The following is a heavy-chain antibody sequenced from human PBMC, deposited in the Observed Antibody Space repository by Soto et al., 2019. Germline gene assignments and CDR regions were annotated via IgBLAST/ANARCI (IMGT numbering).Heavy chain of an antibody. CDR3: ARQCRGVTCQWFVT. V-gene: IGHV4-39*01. D-gene: IGHD2-15*01. J-gene: IGHJ4*02. Sequence: SGTLSCTYTVTSDSDSDDTYYRAWIAQHPGKGLEWIGSIYYSGSTYYNPSLKSRVTMSVDTSKNQLSLKLSSVTAADTAVYYCARQCRGVTCQWFVTWGQGTLVTVS. CDR2: IYYSGST. CDR1: SDSDSDDTYY.